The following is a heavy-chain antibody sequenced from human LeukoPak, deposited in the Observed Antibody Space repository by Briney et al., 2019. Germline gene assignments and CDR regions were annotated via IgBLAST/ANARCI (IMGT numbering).Heavy chain of an antibody. CDR2: ISYDASYT. CDR3: AKGLAGSDY. CDR1: GFTFSNYG. J-gene: IGHJ4*02. D-gene: IGHD6-19*01. V-gene: IGHV3-30*18. Sequence: PGGSLRLSCAASGFTFSNYGIHRVRQAPGKGLEWVAVISYDASYTHYADSVKGRFTISRDNSKNTLYLQMNSLRAEDTAVYYCAKGLAGSDYWGQGTLVTVSS.